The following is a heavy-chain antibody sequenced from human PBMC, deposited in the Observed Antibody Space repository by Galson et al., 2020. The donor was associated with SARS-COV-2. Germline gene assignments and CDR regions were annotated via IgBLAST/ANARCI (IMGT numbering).Heavy chain of an antibody. J-gene: IGHJ4*02. D-gene: IGHD1-26*01. CDR3: ARENSGSYYAPFDY. V-gene: IGHV3-30*04. Sequence: GGSLRLSCAASGFTFSSYAMHWVRQAPGKGLEWVAVISYDGSNKYYADSVKGRFTISRDNSKNTLYLQMNSLRAEDTAVYYCARENSGSYYAPFDYWGQGTLVTVSS. CDR2: ISYDGSNK. CDR1: GFTFSSYA.